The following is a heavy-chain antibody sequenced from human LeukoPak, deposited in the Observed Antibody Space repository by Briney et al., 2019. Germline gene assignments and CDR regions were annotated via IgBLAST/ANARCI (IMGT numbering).Heavy chain of an antibody. J-gene: IGHJ4*02. V-gene: IGHV3-7*01. CDR1: GFNFINYW. CDR2: VKEDGTTK. CDR3: VSQEVVPH. D-gene: IGHD2-15*01. Sequence: GRSLRLSCAASGFNFINYWMSWVRQAPGPGLEWVANVKEDGTTKQYADSVKGRFTISRDNAKNSLYLQMDSLRAEDTAVYYCVSQEVVPHWGQGTLVSVSS.